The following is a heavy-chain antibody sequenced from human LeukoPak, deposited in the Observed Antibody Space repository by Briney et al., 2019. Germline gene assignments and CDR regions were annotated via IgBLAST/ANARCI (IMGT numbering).Heavy chain of an antibody. CDR3: ASQAYGSGSPYFDY. J-gene: IGHJ4*02. V-gene: IGHV4-30-2*01. CDR2: IYHSGST. CDR1: GGSISSGGYS. D-gene: IGHD3-10*01. Sequence: KTSETLSLTCAVSGGSISSGGYSWSWIRQPPGKGLEWIGYIYHSGSTYYNPSLKSRVTISVDRSKNQFSLKLSSVTAADTAVYYCASQAYGSGSPYFDYWGQGTLVTV.